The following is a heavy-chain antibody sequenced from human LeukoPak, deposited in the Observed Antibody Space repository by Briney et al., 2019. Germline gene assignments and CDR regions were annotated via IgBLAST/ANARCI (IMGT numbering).Heavy chain of an antibody. D-gene: IGHD3-16*02. CDR2: INPNSGGT. V-gene: IGHV1-2*02. CDR1: GYTFTGYY. Sequence: ASVKVSCKASGYTFTGYYMHWVRQAPGQGLEWMGWINPNSGGTNYAQKFQGRVTMTRDTSISTAYMELSRLRSDDTAVYYCARGGSIKRLSRRHDYWGQGTLVTVSS. J-gene: IGHJ4*02. CDR3: ARGGSIKRLSRRHDY.